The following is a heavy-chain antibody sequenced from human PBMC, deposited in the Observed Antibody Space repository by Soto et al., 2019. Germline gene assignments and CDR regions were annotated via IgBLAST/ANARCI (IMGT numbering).Heavy chain of an antibody. V-gene: IGHV1-69*13. Sequence: SVKVSCKASGGTFSSYAISWVRQAPGQGLDWMGGIIPIFGTANYAQKFQGRVTITADESTSTVYMELSSLRSEDTAVYYCADHYYYGSGTPYYYYGMDVWGQGTTVTVSS. CDR3: ADHYYYGSGTPYYYYGMDV. J-gene: IGHJ6*02. CDR1: GGTFSSYA. D-gene: IGHD3-10*01. CDR2: IIPIFGTA.